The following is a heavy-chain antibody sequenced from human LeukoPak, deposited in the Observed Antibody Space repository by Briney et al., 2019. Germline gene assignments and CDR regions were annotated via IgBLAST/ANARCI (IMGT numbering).Heavy chain of an antibody. Sequence: GGSLRLSCAASGFTINSYAMSWVRQAPGKGLEWVSAVSGTADNTYYAESVNGRFTISRDNSKNTLYLQTNSLRAEDAGVYYCAKATYYYDSHGYNGVFDYWGQGALVTLSA. CDR2: VSGTADNT. V-gene: IGHV3-23*01. CDR3: AKATYYYDSHGYNGVFDY. J-gene: IGHJ4*02. D-gene: IGHD3-22*01. CDR1: GFTINSYA.